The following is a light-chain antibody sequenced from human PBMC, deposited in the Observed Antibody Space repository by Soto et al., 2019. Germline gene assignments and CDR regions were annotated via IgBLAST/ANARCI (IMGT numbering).Light chain of an antibody. Sequence: QSALTQPASVSGSPGQSITISCSGTSSDIGSYNLVSWFQQYPDKAPKLIIYEGTKRPSGISTRFSGSKSDNTASLTISGLQAEDEADYYCCSYDSSNIWIFGRGTKLTVL. J-gene: IGLJ2*01. V-gene: IGLV2-23*01. CDR1: SSDIGSYNL. CDR3: CSYDSSNIWI. CDR2: EGT.